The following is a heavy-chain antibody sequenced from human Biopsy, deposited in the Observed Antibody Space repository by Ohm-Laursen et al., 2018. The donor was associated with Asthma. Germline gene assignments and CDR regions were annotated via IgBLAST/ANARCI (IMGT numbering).Heavy chain of an antibody. CDR3: AKSADYYDSTDYLDF. CDR1: GFSFDDCA. J-gene: IGHJ4*01. D-gene: IGHD3-22*01. V-gene: IGHV3-9*01. CDR2: ISWNSGNI. Sequence: SLRLSCSASGFSFDDCAMQWVRQAPGKGLEWVSSISWNSGNIDYAVSVKGRFTISRDNAKNSLYLQMQSLRPEDTAFYYCAKSADYYDSTDYLDFWGRGTLVTVSS.